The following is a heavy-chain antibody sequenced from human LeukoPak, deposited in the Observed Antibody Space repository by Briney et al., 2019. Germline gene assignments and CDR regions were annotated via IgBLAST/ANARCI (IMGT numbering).Heavy chain of an antibody. CDR1: GFTFSSYD. Sequence: PGGSLRLSCTASGFTFSSYDMTWVRQAPGKGLEWVSSISGSYGSTYYGDSVKGRFTISRDNSKNTLYLQMNSLRAEDTAVYYCAKPPKEEWLPFDYWGQGTLVTVSS. CDR2: ISGSYGST. J-gene: IGHJ4*02. D-gene: IGHD6-19*01. V-gene: IGHV3-23*01. CDR3: AKPPKEEWLPFDY.